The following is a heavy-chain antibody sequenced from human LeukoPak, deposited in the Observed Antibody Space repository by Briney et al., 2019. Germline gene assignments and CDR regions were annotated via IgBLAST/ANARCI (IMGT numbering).Heavy chain of an antibody. V-gene: IGHV3-7*03. Sequence: GGSLRLSCAASGSTFSNYWMTWVRQAPGKGLEWVANIELDGSEKYYVDSVKGRFTISRDNAKNSLYLQMNSLRAEDTALYYCATRTGRSGYSSGWYIYWGQGTLVTVSS. CDR3: ATRTGRSGYSSGWYIY. J-gene: IGHJ4*02. CDR2: IELDGSEK. D-gene: IGHD6-19*01. CDR1: GSTFSNYW.